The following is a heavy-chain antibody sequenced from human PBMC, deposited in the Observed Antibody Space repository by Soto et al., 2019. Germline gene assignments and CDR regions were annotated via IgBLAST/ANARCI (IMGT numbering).Heavy chain of an antibody. J-gene: IGHJ6*02. D-gene: IGHD6-19*01. Sequence: QPGGSLRLSCAASGFAFSSYWMSWVRQAPGKGLEWVANIKQDGSEKYYVDSVKGRFTISRDNAKNSLYLQMNSLRAEDTAVYYCARDRKPSGQWLESGMDVWGQGTTVTVSS. CDR2: IKQDGSEK. CDR3: ARDRKPSGQWLESGMDV. CDR1: GFAFSSYW. V-gene: IGHV3-7*01.